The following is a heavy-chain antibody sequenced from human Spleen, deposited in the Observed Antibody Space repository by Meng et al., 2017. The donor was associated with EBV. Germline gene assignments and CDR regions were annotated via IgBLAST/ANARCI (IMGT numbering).Heavy chain of an antibody. J-gene: IGHJ4*02. Sequence: QVQLVQSGTVVKKPGASVKVSCKASGYTFTNYGVTWVRQAPGQGLEWMGWISGNNRNRNYAQQFQGRVSMTTATSTNTAYMELRSLRSDDTAVYFCARCYSVTYYSVYWGQGTLVTVSS. CDR1: GYTFTNYG. CDR3: ARCYSVTYYSVY. D-gene: IGHD5/OR15-5a*01. V-gene: IGHV1-18*01. CDR2: ISGNNRNR.